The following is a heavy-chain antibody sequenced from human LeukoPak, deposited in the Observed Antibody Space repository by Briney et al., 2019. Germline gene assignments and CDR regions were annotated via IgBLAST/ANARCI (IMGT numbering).Heavy chain of an antibody. J-gene: IGHJ4*02. CDR2: IYPDDSET. V-gene: IGHV5-51*01. CDR3: ARHSSTWNFDY. Sequence: YWSWVRQPPGKGLEWMGIIYPDDSETRYSPSFQGQVTISADKSIGTAYLQWSSLKASDTAMYYCARHSSTWNFDYWGQGTLVTVSS. CDR1: YW. D-gene: IGHD6-13*01.